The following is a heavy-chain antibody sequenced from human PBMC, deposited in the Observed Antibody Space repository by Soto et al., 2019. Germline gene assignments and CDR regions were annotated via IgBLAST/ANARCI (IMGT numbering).Heavy chain of an antibody. CDR1: GFTFSSYA. V-gene: IGHV3-30-3*01. J-gene: IGHJ4*02. D-gene: IGHD6-19*01. CDR2: ISYDGSNK. Sequence: QVQLVASGGGVVQPGRSLRLSCTASGFTFSSYAMHWVRQAPGKGLEWVAVISYDGSNKYYADSVKGRFTISRDNSKNTMYLQMNSLRVEDTAVYYCARPYSSGWYGGLDYWGQGTLVTVSS. CDR3: ARPYSSGWYGGLDY.